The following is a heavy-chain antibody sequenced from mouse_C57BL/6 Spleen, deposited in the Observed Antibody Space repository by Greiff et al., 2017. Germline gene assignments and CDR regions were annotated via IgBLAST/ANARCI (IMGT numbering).Heavy chain of an antibody. CDR1: GYTFTSYW. V-gene: IGHV1-64*01. CDR2: IHPNSGST. D-gene: IGHD2-14*01. CDR3: AVPLLYYRAMDY. J-gene: IGHJ4*01. Sequence: VQLQQPGAELVKPGASVKLSCKASGYTFTSYWMHWVKQRPGQGLEWIGMIHPNSGSTNYNEKFKSKATLTVDKSSSTAYMQLSSLTSEDSAVYYCAVPLLYYRAMDYWGQGTSVTVSS.